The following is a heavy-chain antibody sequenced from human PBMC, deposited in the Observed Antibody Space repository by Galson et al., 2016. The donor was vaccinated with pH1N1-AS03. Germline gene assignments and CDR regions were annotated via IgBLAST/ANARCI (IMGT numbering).Heavy chain of an antibody. CDR2: VYYTGAT. CDR1: GDSITSYY. Sequence: SETLSLTCTVSGDSITSYYWSWIRQPPGKGLEWIASVYYTGATSYNPSLKSRVTISLDTSKSQHSLKLSSVTAADTAVYYFAREWSAFDFWGQGTVVTVSS. J-gene: IGHJ3*01. D-gene: IGHD2-15*01. CDR3: AREWSAFDF. V-gene: IGHV4-59*01.